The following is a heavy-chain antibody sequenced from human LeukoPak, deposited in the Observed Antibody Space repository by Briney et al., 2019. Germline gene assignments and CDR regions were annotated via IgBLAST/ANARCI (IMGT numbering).Heavy chain of an antibody. J-gene: IGHJ4*02. CDR2: INPNSGGT. V-gene: IGHV1-2*02. D-gene: IGHD3-10*01. Sequence: ASVKVSCKASGYTFTGYYMHWVRQAPGQGLEWMGWINPNSGGTNYAQKFQGRVTMTRDTSTSTAYMELSRLRSDDTAVYYCARAVYGSGSYYLFDYWGQGTLVTVSS. CDR1: GYTFTGYY. CDR3: ARAVYGSGSYYLFDY.